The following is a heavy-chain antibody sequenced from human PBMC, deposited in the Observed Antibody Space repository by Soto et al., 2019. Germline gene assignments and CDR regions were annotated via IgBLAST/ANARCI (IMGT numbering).Heavy chain of an antibody. V-gene: IGHV3-48*02. J-gene: IGHJ4*02. D-gene: IGHD5-18*01. Sequence: PGGSLRLSCAASGFTFSSYSMNWVRQAPGKGLEWVSYISSSSSTIYYADSVKGRFTISRDNAKNSLYLQMNSLRDEDTAVYYCARSRGYSYGYYFDYWGQGTLVTVSS. CDR3: ARSRGYSYGYYFDY. CDR2: ISSSSSTI. CDR1: GFTFSSYS.